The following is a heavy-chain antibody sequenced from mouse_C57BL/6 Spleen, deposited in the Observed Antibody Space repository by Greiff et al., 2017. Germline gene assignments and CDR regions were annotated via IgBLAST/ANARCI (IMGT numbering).Heavy chain of an antibody. CDR2: IHPNSGST. D-gene: IGHD1-1*01. CDR1: GYTFTSYW. CDR3: ARSDYYCGSSSYYFDY. V-gene: IGHV1-64*01. Sequence: QVQLQQPGAELVKPGASVKLSCKASGYTFTSYWMHWVKQRPGQGLEWIGMIHPNSGSTNYNEKFKSKATLTVDKSSSTAYMQLSSLTSEDSAVYYCARSDYYCGSSSYYFDYWGQGTTLTVSS. J-gene: IGHJ2*01.